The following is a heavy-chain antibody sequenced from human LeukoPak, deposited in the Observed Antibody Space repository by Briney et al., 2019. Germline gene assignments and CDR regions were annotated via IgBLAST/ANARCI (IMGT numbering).Heavy chain of an antibody. CDR3: AGMDYDSSGWSDY. Sequence: PSETLSLTCTVSGGSISSSSYYWGWIRQPPGKGLEWIGSIYYSGSTYYNPSLKSRVIISVDTSKNQFSLKLSSVTAADTAVYYCAGMDYDSSGWSDYWGQGTLVAVSS. D-gene: IGHD3-22*01. CDR2: IYYSGST. J-gene: IGHJ4*02. CDR1: GGSISSSSYY. V-gene: IGHV4-39*01.